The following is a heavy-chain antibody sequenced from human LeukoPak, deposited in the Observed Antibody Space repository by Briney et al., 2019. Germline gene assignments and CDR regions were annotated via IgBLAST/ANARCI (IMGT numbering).Heavy chain of an antibody. CDR1: GYTFTGYY. J-gene: IGHJ6*02. D-gene: IGHD5-12*01. Sequence: GASVKVSCKASGYTFTGYYIHWVRQAPGQGLEWMGWIIPNSGGTDYAQKFQGRVTMTRDTSITTAYMELSSLRSDDTAVYYCARDYGILGYSGYDFYYYYGMDVWGQGTTVTVSS. V-gene: IGHV1-2*02. CDR2: IIPNSGGT. CDR3: ARDYGILGYSGYDFYYYYGMDV.